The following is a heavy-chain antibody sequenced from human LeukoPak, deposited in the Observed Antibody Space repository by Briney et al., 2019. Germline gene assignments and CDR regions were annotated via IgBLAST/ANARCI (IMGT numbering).Heavy chain of an antibody. D-gene: IGHD1-26*01. V-gene: IGHV3-23*01. J-gene: IGHJ6*03. CDR2: ISGSGGST. CDR1: GFTVSSNS. CDR3: ARDPYSGSYSDYYYYFMDV. Sequence: PAETLRLSCTVSGFTVSSNSMSWVRQAPGKGLEWVSDISGSGGSTYNAASERGGFTFASNNSKNTPLLQSNRLTAEDTAVYYGARDPYSGSYSDYYYYFMDVGRKGTTVTVSS.